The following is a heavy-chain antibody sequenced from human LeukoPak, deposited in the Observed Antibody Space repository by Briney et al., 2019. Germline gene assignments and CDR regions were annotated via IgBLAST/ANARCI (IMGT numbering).Heavy chain of an antibody. CDR1: GFTFNSYA. CDR2: IEGSGYST. D-gene: IGHD3-3*01. Sequence: GGSLRLSCAASGFTFNSYAMSWVRQAPGRGLEWVAAIEGSGYSTYYADSVKGRFTISRGNSKNTLYLQMNSLRAEDTAVYYCARVGDYDFWSDNYYYYGMDVWGQGTTVTVSS. CDR3: ARVGDYDFWSDNYYYYGMDV. J-gene: IGHJ6*02. V-gene: IGHV3-23*01.